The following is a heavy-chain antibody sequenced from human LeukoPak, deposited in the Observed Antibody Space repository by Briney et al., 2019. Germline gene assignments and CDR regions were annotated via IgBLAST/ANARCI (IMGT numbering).Heavy chain of an antibody. CDR2: IYYSGST. CDR3: ARGYYDSSGYYQSPIFDY. CDR1: GGSFSGYY. J-gene: IGHJ4*02. D-gene: IGHD3-22*01. Sequence: SETLSLTCAVYGGSFSGYYWSWIRQPPGKGLEWIGSIYYSGSTYYTPSLKSRVTISVDTSKNQFSLKLNSVTAADTAVYYCARGYYDSSGYYQSPIFDYWGQGTLVTVSS. V-gene: IGHV4-34*01.